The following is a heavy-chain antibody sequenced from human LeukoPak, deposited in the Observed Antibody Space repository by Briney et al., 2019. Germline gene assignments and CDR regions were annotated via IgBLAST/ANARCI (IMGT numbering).Heavy chain of an antibody. Sequence: GGSLRLSCAASGFTFSNYAMHWVRQAPGKGLEWVAVISYDGSDKSYADSVKGRFTISRDNSNNTLYLQMNSLRAEDTAVYYCARDSCSSTSCYEGGAFDIWGQGTMVTVSS. CDR2: ISYDGSDK. V-gene: IGHV3-30-3*01. J-gene: IGHJ3*02. CDR3: ARDSCSSTSCYEGGAFDI. CDR1: GFTFSNYA. D-gene: IGHD2-2*01.